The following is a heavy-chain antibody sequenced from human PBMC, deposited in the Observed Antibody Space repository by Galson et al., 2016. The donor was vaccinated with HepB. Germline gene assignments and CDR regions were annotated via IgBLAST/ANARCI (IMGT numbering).Heavy chain of an antibody. D-gene: IGHD3-9*01. V-gene: IGHV4-39*07. Sequence: SETLSLTCSVSGGSISSSDNCWGWIRQPPGKGLEWIGTIYYSGITFYNPSLRSQVTMSVDTSKNQSSLRLSSVTAADTSVYYCARARTYYDLLTGYSHYAFDIWGHGTMVTVSS. CDR2: IYYSGIT. CDR3: ARARTYYDLLTGYSHYAFDI. CDR1: GGSISSSDNC. J-gene: IGHJ3*02.